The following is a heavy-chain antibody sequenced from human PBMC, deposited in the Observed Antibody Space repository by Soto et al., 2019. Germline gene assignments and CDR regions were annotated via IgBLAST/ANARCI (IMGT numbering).Heavy chain of an antibody. V-gene: IGHV3-48*02. D-gene: IGHD4-17*01. CDR1: GFTFSTYS. Sequence: GGSLRLSCAVSGFTFSTYSMNWVRQAPGKGLEWVAYISSGSSTMYYADSVKGRFIISRDNVKNSLYLQMNSLRDEDTAVYYCARDCHGDYVCGMDVWGQGTTVTVSS. CDR2: ISSGSSTM. CDR3: ARDCHGDYVCGMDV. J-gene: IGHJ6*02.